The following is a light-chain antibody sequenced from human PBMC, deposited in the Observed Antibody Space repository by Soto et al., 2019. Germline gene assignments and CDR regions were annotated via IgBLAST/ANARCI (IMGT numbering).Light chain of an antibody. Sequence: DIQMTQSPSTLSASVGDRVTITCRASQRISSWLAWYQQKPGKAPKLLISDASRLESGVPSRFSGSGSGTEFTLTISSLHPDDFASYYCQQYNSYPCTFGQGTKLEIK. CDR1: QRISSW. CDR3: QQYNSYPCT. J-gene: IGKJ2*02. CDR2: DAS. V-gene: IGKV1-5*01.